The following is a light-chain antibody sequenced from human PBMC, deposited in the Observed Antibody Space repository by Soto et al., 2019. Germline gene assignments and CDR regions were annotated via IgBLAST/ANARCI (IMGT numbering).Light chain of an antibody. CDR3: QQYGSSPPWT. CDR1: QSVSDNF. V-gene: IGKV3-20*01. Sequence: EIVLTQSPGTLSLSPGERVTLSCRASQSVSDNFLAWYQQRPGQSPRLLIYGASGRAAGIPDRFSGSGSGTDFTLTISRLEPEDFAVYYCQQYGSSPPWTFGQGTKVDI. CDR2: GAS. J-gene: IGKJ1*01.